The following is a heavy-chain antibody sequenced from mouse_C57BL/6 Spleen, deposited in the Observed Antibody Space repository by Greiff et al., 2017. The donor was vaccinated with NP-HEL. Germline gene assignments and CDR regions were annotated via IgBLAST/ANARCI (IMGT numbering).Heavy chain of an antibody. CDR2: IRSKSNNYAT. Sequence: EVQLVESGGGLVQPKGSLKLSCAASGFGFNTYAMNWVRQAPGKGLEWVARIRSKSNNYATYYADSVKDRFTISRDDSESMLYLQMNNLKTEDTAMYYCVRHEWPLLGFDVWGTGTTVTVSS. V-gene: IGHV10-1*01. D-gene: IGHD6-1*01. CDR1: GFGFNTYA. J-gene: IGHJ1*03. CDR3: VRHEWPLLGFDV.